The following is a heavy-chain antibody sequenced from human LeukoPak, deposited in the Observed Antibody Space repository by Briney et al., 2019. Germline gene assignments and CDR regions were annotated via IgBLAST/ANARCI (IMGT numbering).Heavy chain of an antibody. CDR3: ASYFSGSYSFDF. Sequence: GGSLRLSCAVSGFTFSSYDMNWVRQAPGKGLEWVSSISSSSSYIFYADSVKGRFTISRDNAKNSLFLQMNSLRAEDTAMYYCASYFSGSYSFDFWGQGTLVTVSS. V-gene: IGHV3-21*01. CDR1: GFTFSSYD. CDR2: ISSSSSYI. D-gene: IGHD1-26*01. J-gene: IGHJ4*02.